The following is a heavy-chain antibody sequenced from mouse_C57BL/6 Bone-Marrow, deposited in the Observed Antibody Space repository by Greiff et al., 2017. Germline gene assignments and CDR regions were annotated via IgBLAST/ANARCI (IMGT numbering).Heavy chain of an antibody. J-gene: IGHJ1*03. CDR2: IWRGGST. CDR3: AKKGSSYDYWYFDV. D-gene: IGHD1-1*01. CDR1: GFSLTSYG. V-gene: IGHV2-5*01. Sequence: VQVVESGPGLVQPSQSLSITCTVSGFSLTSYGVHWVRQSPGKGLEWLGVIWRGGSTDYNAAFMSRLSITKDNSKSQVFFKMTSLQADNTAIYYCAKKGSSYDYWYFDVWGTGTTVTVSS.